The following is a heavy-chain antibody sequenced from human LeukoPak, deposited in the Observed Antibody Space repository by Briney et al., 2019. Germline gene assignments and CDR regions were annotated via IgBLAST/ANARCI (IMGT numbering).Heavy chain of an antibody. CDR2: IYYSGST. D-gene: IGHD6-13*01. CDR1: GASIDSYY. V-gene: IGHV4-59*01. Sequence: PSETLSLTCAVSGASIDSYYWSWIRQPPGKGLEWIGHIYYSGSTRYNPSLESRVSISIYTSRNQFSLKLTSVTAADTGVYYCATGIAAALLTFDFWGQGVLVTVSS. CDR3: ATGIAAALLTFDF. J-gene: IGHJ4*02.